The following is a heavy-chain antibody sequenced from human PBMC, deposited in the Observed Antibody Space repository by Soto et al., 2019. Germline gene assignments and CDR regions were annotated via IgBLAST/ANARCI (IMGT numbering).Heavy chain of an antibody. CDR2: SSSSGQYI. V-gene: IGHV3-21*06. D-gene: IGHD3-9*01. CDR1: GFNFRDYS. J-gene: IGHJ5*02. CDR3: VRGARYDTLTGYL. Sequence: PGGSLRLSCEGSGFNFRDYSINWVRQAPGKGLEWVSFSSSSGQYIKYADSVKGRFTISRDNAKNSVHLQMNSLRVEDTAIYYCVRGARYDTLTGYLWGQGTRVTVSS.